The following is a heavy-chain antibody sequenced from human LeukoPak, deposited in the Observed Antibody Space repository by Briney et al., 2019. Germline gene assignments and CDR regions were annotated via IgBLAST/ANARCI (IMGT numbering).Heavy chain of an antibody. CDR3: ARDIMVRGVDGADV. V-gene: IGHV4-30-4*01. J-gene: IGHJ6*02. Sequence: KASETLSLTCTVSGASITSDDYYWSWIRQPPGKGLEWIGYLHYSGASYYNPSLKSRVTISGDTSKNLFSLKLSSVTAADTAVYYCARDIMVRGVDGADVWGQGTKVTVSS. CDR2: LHYSGAS. CDR1: GASITSDDYY. D-gene: IGHD3-10*01.